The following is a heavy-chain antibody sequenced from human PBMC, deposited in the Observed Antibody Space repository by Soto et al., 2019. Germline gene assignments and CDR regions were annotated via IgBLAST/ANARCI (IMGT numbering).Heavy chain of an antibody. Sequence: GGSLRLSCAASGFTFDSFAMTWVRQAPGKGLEWVSAISASGGSTFYADSVKGRFTISRDSSKNTLYLQMNSLRAEDTAVYYCARGAVMPDSWGQGTLVTVSS. J-gene: IGHJ4*02. CDR2: ISASGGST. D-gene: IGHD3-16*01. CDR1: GFTFDSFA. CDR3: ARGAVMPDS. V-gene: IGHV3-23*01.